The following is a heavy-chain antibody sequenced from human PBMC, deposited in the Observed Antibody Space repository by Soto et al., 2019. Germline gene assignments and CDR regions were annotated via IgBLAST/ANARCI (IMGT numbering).Heavy chain of an antibody. D-gene: IGHD3-22*01. CDR3: ARESDDSSGYFDY. CDR1: GFTFSSYG. CDR2: IWYDGSNK. J-gene: IGHJ4*02. Sequence: GSLRLSCAASGFTFSSYGMHWVRQAPGKGLEWVAVIWYDGSNKYYADSVKGRFTISRDNSKNTLYLQMNSLRAEDTAVYYCARESDDSSGYFDYWGQGTLVTVSS. V-gene: IGHV3-33*01.